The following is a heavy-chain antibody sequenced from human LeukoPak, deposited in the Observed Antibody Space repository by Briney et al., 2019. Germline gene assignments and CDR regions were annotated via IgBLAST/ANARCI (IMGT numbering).Heavy chain of an antibody. Sequence: SETLSLTCTVSGGSISSYYWSWIRQPPGKGLEWIGYIYHSGSTNYNPSLKSRVTISVDTSKNQFSLKLSSVTAADTAVYYCARDRGSGTGDDAFDIWGQGTMVTVSS. V-gene: IGHV4-59*01. CDR1: GGSISSYY. J-gene: IGHJ3*02. D-gene: IGHD6-19*01. CDR3: ARDRGSGTGDDAFDI. CDR2: IYHSGST.